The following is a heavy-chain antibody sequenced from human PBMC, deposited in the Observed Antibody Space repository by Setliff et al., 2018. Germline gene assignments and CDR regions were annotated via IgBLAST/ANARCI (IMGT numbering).Heavy chain of an antibody. V-gene: IGHV4-38-2*01. D-gene: IGHD6-6*01. Sequence: ASETLSLTCAVSGYSISSGYYWGWIRQPPGKGLEWIGSIHHRGSTYYNPSLKSRVTTLVDTSKNHFSLKLSSVTAADTAVYYCARQTGEQLVGYWGQGTLVTVSS. CDR2: IHHRGST. J-gene: IGHJ4*02. CDR3: ARQTGEQLVGY. CDR1: GYSISSGYY.